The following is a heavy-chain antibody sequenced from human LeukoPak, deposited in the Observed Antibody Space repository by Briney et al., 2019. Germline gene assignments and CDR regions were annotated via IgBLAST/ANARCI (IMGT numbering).Heavy chain of an antibody. D-gene: IGHD1-1*01. J-gene: IGHJ4*02. CDR1: VGSVSSGSYY. CDR2: IYPSGSTIYPSGTT. CDR3: ARGTGTTNFDY. Sequence: SQTLSLTCTVSVGSVSSGSYYWSWIRQPAGKGLEWIGRIYPSGSTIYPSGTTHYNPSLKSRVTISVDTSKNQFSLKVDSVTAADAAVYFCARGTGTTNFDYWGQGTLVTVSS. V-gene: IGHV4-61*02.